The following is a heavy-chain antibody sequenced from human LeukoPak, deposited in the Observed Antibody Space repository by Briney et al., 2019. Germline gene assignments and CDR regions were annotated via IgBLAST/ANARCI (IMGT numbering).Heavy chain of an antibody. CDR1: GFTFSNAW. V-gene: IGHV3-15*07. J-gene: IGHJ5*02. Sequence: GSLRLSCATSGFTFSNAWMNWVRQAPGRGLEWVGRIRSNSDGGTIDYAAPVKGRFTLSRDDSKTTLYLQMNSLQTEDTAVYYCATDFYDSTWGQGTLVTVSS. CDR3: ATDFYDST. CDR2: IRSNSDGGTI. D-gene: IGHD3-22*01.